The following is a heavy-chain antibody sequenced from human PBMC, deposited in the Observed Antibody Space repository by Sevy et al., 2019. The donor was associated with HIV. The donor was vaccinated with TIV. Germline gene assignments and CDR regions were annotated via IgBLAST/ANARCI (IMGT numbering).Heavy chain of an antibody. CDR3: ARDRGEILSSAFNY. J-gene: IGHJ4*02. D-gene: IGHD3-10*01. Sequence: GGYLRLSCAASGFTFSEYGMHWVRQAPGKGLEWVAVISHDGRNNKYNADSVKGRFTISRDNSKNTLYLQMNSLRAEHTAIYYCARDRGEILSSAFNYWGQGTLVTVSS. CDR1: GFTFSEYG. V-gene: IGHV3-30*07. CDR2: ISHDGRNNK.